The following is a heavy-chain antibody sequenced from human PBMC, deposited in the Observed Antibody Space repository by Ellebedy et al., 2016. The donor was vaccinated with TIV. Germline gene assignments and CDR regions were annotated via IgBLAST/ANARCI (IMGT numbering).Heavy chain of an antibody. Sequence: GGSLRLSCVASGFTFSNYWMSWVRQAPGKGLEWVANIKQDGSEKYYVDSVKGRLTISRDNAKNSLYLQMNSLSAEDTALYYCARDRATLIDYWGQGTLVTVSS. D-gene: IGHD5-24*01. V-gene: IGHV3-7*04. CDR3: ARDRATLIDY. J-gene: IGHJ4*02. CDR1: GFTFSNYW. CDR2: IKQDGSEK.